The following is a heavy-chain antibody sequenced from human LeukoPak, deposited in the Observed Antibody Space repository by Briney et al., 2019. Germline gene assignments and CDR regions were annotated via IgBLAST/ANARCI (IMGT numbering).Heavy chain of an antibody. J-gene: IGHJ5*02. CDR3: ARDLSGSGSYYNFSWFDP. Sequence: GGSLRLSCAASGFTFSSYSMNWVRQAPGKGLEWVSSISSSSSYIYYADSVKGRFTISRDNAKNSLYLQMNSLRAEDTAVSYCARDLSGSGSYYNFSWFDPWGQGTLVTVSS. CDR1: GFTFSSYS. V-gene: IGHV3-21*01. D-gene: IGHD3-10*01. CDR2: ISSSSSYI.